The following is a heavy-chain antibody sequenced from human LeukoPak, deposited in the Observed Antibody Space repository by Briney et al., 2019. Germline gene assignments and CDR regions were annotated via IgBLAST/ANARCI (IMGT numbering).Heavy chain of an antibody. CDR2: ISSSDNTI. J-gene: IGHJ4*02. CDR3: ARDLTTVTSFDF. D-gene: IGHD4-17*01. V-gene: IGHV3-11*01. Sequence: PGGSLRLSCAASGFIFSDYYMSWIRQAPGKGLEWISYISSSDNTIFYADSVKGRFTISRDNAKNSLYLQMNRLRAEDAAFYYCARDLTTVTSFDFGGQGTLVTVSS. CDR1: GFIFSDYY.